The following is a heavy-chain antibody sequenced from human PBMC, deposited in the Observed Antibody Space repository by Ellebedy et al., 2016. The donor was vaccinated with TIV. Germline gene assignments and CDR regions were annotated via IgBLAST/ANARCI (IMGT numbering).Heavy chain of an antibody. V-gene: IGHV3-11*01. Sequence: GGSLRLXXAASGFTFSDYYMSWIRQAPGKGLEWVSYLSLGDYTVYYADSVKGRFTISRDNAKNSLYLQMTSLRAEDTAVYYCARERTTVGVEGLDVWGQGTTVTVSS. CDR1: GFTFSDYY. D-gene: IGHD4-11*01. CDR3: ARERTTVGVEGLDV. CDR2: LSLGDYTV. J-gene: IGHJ6*02.